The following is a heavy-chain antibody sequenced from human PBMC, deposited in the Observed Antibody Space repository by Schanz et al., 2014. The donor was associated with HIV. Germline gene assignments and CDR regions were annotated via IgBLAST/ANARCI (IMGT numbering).Heavy chain of an antibody. CDR3: ARVEGPPTFYYYYYGSDV. D-gene: IGHD4-4*01. CDR2: ITGSGSST. CDR1: GITFSSYA. V-gene: IGHV3-23*01. Sequence: EVQLLESGGGLVQPGGSLRLSCAASGITFSSYAMNWVRQAPGKGLEWVSSITGSGSSTYYADSVKGRFTISRDNSKNTLFLQMNSLRAEDTAVYYCARVEGPPTFYYYYYGSDVWGQGTAVIVSS. J-gene: IGHJ6*02.